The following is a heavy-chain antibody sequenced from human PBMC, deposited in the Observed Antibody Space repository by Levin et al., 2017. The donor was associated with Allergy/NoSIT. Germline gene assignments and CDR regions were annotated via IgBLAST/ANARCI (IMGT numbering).Heavy chain of an antibody. CDR3: GRGRYSHGNDALDF. CDR1: GFTFSSLG. CDR2: IWYDGSNK. Sequence: GGSLRLSCTASGFTFSSLGMHWVRQAPGKGLEWVALIWYDGSNKYYADSVKGRFTISRDNSKDTLYLQMDSLRAEDTAVYYCGRGRYSHGNDALDFWGQGTMVTVSS. V-gene: IGHV3-33*01. D-gene: IGHD6-13*01. J-gene: IGHJ3*01.